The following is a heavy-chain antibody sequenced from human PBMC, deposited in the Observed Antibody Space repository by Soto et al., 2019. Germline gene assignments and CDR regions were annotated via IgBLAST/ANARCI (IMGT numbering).Heavy chain of an antibody. Sequence: PRLSCAASGFTFSSYAMTWVRQAPGKGLEWVSGISGSGGSTYYADSVKGRFTISRDNSKNTMYLQMNSLRAEDTAVYYCAKGVRSYYYYGMDVWGQGTTVTVSS. CDR3: AKGVRSYYYYGMDV. CDR1: GFTFSSYA. CDR2: ISGSGGST. D-gene: IGHD3-22*01. J-gene: IGHJ6*02. V-gene: IGHV3-23*01.